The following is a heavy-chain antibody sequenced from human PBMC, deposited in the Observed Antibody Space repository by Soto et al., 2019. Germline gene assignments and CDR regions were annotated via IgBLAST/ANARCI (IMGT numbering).Heavy chain of an antibody. V-gene: IGHV1-8*02. J-gene: IGHJ6*02. CDR3: GRGPSPRAPAGGTPYYYAMDV. CDR1: GYDFTAYD. Sequence: ASVKVSCKTSGYDFTAYDINCVRQASGQGLEWVGWMNPINGATGSARRFQGRVSMTRNTATGTAYLELTSLRSDDTGVYYCGRGPSPRAPAGGTPYYYAMDVWGQGTTVTVSS. CDR2: MNPINGAT. D-gene: IGHD6-13*01.